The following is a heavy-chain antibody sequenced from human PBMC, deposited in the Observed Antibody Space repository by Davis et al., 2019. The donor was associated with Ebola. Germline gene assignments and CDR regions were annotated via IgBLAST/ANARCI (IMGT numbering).Heavy chain of an antibody. V-gene: IGHV3-9*01. CDR3: ARLDAAELELLYYYYGMDV. J-gene: IGHJ6*02. D-gene: IGHD1-7*01. Sequence: SLKISCAASGFTFDDYGMHWVRQAPGKGLEWVSGISWNSGTIGYADSVKGRFTISRDNAKNSLFLQMNSLRDEDTAVYYCARLDAAELELLYYYYGMDVWGQGTTVTVSS. CDR2: ISWNSGTI. CDR1: GFTFDDYG.